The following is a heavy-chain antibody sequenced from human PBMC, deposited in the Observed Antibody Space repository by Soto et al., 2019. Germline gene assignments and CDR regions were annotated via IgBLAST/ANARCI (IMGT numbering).Heavy chain of an antibody. CDR1: GGSISSYY. CDR2: MYYSGCT. V-gene: IGHV4-59*08. CDR3: ARHLAVAAPTDWYFDL. D-gene: IGHD6-19*01. J-gene: IGHJ2*01. Sequence: SETLSLTCTVSGGSISSYYWSWIRQPPGKGLEWIGYMYYSGCTNYNPSLKSRVTISVDTAKNQFSLKLSSLTAADTAVYYCARHLAVAAPTDWYFDLWGRGTLVTVSS.